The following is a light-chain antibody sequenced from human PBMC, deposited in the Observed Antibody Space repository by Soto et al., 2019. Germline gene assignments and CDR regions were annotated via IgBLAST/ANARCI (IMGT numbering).Light chain of an antibody. J-gene: IGKJ1*01. CDR1: QSVSSN. Sequence: EIVMTQSLATLSVSPGERATLSCRASQSVSSNLAWYQQKPGQAPRLLIYGASTRATNIPARFSGSGSGTEFTLTISGLQSEDFAVYYCQQYNNWPLTWTFGLGTTVEIK. V-gene: IGKV3-15*01. CDR2: GAS. CDR3: QQYNNWPLTWT.